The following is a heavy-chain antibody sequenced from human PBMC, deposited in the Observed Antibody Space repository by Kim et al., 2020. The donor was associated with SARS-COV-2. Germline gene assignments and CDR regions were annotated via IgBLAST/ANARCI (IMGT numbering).Heavy chain of an antibody. CDR3: ARHGDSSGWWPNYFDY. CDR1: GYSFTNYW. CDR2: IYPADSDT. J-gene: IGHJ4*02. V-gene: IGHV5-51*01. D-gene: IGHD6-19*01. Sequence: GESLKISCKASGYSFTNYWIGWVRQMPGKGLEWMGIIYPADSDTRYSSSFQGQVTVSADKSITTAYLQWSSLKASDTAMYYCARHGDSSGWWPNYFDYWGQGTLVTVSS.